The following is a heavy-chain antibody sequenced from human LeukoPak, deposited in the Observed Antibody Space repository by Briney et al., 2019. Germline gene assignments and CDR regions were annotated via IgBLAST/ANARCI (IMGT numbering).Heavy chain of an antibody. D-gene: IGHD3-22*01. V-gene: IGHV4-61*05. CDR3: ARLYYYDSSGYYPPYYYYGMDV. CDR1: GGSIRSSSSY. CDR2: IYYSGST. Sequence: SETLSLTCTVSGGSIRSSSSYWGWIRQPPGKGLEWIGYIYYSGSTNYNPSLKSRVTISVDTSKNQFSLKLSSVTAADTAVYYCARLYYYDSSGYYPPYYYYGMDVWGQGTTVTVSS. J-gene: IGHJ6*02.